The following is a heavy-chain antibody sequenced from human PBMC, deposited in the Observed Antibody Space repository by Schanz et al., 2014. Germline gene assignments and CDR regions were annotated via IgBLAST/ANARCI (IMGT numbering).Heavy chain of an antibody. CDR1: GFTFSAYA. Sequence: EVHLVESGGGLVQPGGSLRLSCAASGFTFSAYAMTWVRQIPGKGLEWVSAISASGGTTYYADSVKGRFTISRDNSKNTLYLQMNSLRAEDTAVYYCAKDAENTAMITDYFDYWGQGTLVTVSS. J-gene: IGHJ4*02. D-gene: IGHD5-18*01. V-gene: IGHV3-23*04. CDR3: AKDAENTAMITDYFDY. CDR2: ISASGGTT.